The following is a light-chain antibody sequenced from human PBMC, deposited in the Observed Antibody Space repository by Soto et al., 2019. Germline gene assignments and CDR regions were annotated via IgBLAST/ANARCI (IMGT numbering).Light chain of an antibody. Sequence: DIQMTQSPASVSSSIGDTVTLTCRAGQDINVYLNWYQQKSGEVPKLLIYSASTLPSGVPSRFTGSGSETDFTLTITSLQPEDFATYYCQHGDVAPSSFGQGTKVDI. V-gene: IGKV1-39*01. CDR3: QHGDVAPSS. CDR2: SAS. J-gene: IGKJ2*03. CDR1: QDINVY.